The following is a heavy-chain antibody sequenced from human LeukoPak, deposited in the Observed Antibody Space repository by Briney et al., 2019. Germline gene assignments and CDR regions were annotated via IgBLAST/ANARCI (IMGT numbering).Heavy chain of an antibody. CDR3: VSFYETY. CDR2: IRQSGDIT. D-gene: IGHD2-2*01. CDR1: EFTFSNYV. Sequence: GGSLRLSCAASEFTFSNYVMNWVRQAPGKGLEWVSSIRQSGDITYYADSVKGRFTISKDNAKNTVYLQMNNLRAEDTAVYYCVSFYETYWGRGTLVTVSS. J-gene: IGHJ4*02. V-gene: IGHV3-23*01.